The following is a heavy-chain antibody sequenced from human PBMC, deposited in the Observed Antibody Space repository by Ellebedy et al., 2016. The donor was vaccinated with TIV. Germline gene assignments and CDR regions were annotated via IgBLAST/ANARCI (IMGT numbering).Heavy chain of an antibody. J-gene: IGHJ4*02. Sequence: AASVKVSCKASGYIFTSYYIHWVRQASGQGLEWMAINNPSGTSTRYAQKFQGRVTMTRDTSTSTVYMELSSLRSEDTAVYYCARESQDSSYDSTGYDYWGQGTLVTVSS. CDR2: NNPSGTST. D-gene: IGHD3-22*01. CDR1: GYIFTSYY. V-gene: IGHV1-46*01. CDR3: ARESQDSSYDSTGYDY.